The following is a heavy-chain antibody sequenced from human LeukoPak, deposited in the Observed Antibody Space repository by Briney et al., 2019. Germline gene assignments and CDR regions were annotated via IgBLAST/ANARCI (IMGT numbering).Heavy chain of an antibody. Sequence: GGSLRLSCAASGFTFSSYWMSWVRQAPGKGLEWVANIKQDGSEMYYVDSVKGRFTISRDNAKNSLYLQMNSLRAEDTAVYYCARERPEENCSGGSCYSVHDAFDIWGQGTMVTVSS. CDR3: ARERPEENCSGGSCYSVHDAFDI. D-gene: IGHD2-15*01. CDR1: GFTFSSYW. CDR2: IKQDGSEM. J-gene: IGHJ3*02. V-gene: IGHV3-7*01.